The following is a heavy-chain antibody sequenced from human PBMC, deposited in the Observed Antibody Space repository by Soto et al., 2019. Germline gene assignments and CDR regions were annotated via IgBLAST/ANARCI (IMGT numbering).Heavy chain of an antibody. CDR3: AKAGDLGAAGYYFDY. D-gene: IGHD6-13*01. CDR2: ISYDGGNK. Sequence: GSLRLSCVAGGFSFSSYGIHWVRQAPGKALELGSVISYDGGNKYYADCVKGRFTISRDNAKSTRKLQMTSLRVEDTAACYCAKAGDLGAAGYYFDYWCPGIQVTVSS. V-gene: IGHV3-30*18. J-gene: IGHJ4*02. CDR1: GFSFSSYG.